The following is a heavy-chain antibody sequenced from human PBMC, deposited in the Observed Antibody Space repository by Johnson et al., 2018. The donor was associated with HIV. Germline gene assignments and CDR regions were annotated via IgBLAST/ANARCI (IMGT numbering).Heavy chain of an antibody. Sequence: QVQLVESGGGVVQPGGSLRLSCAASGFTFSSYGIHWVRQAPGKGLEWVAIMWYDGSHLGCADSVKDRFTISRDVSKNTVYLQMSSLKPEDTAVYYCTRDRIQIWSYVGTFDTWG. J-gene: IGHJ3*02. CDR1: GFTFSSYG. V-gene: IGHV3-33*01. CDR3: TRDRIQIWSYVGTFDT. CDR2: MWYDGSHL. D-gene: IGHD5-18*01.